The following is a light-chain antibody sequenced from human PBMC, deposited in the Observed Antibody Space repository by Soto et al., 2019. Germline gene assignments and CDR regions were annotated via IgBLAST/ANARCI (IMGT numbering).Light chain of an antibody. V-gene: IGKV3-20*01. Sequence: GLTQTPSTLCWGRGERAALTGRFSQSVTSSYLAWYQQKPGQAPRLLIYGASSRATGIPYRCIGSGSGTYFLLIITRLQFGAVVWYYCQSSASSSVTLGRGTKVDIK. CDR3: QSSASSSVT. CDR2: GAS. J-gene: IGKJ3*01. CDR1: QSVTSSY.